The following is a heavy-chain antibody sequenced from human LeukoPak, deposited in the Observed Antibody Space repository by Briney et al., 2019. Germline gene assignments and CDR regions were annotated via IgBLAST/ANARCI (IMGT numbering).Heavy chain of an antibody. CDR1: GFTFSFYS. J-gene: IGHJ4*02. CDR2: ISSYSGTI. V-gene: IGHV3-48*01. CDR3: ARDQGGMVSY. Sequence: PGGFLRLSCAASGFTFSFYSMNWVRQAPGKGLEWVSYISSYSGTIKYADSAKGRFTISRDNAKNSLYLQMNSLRAEDTAVYYCARDQGGMVSYWGQGTLVTVSS. D-gene: IGHD2-8*01.